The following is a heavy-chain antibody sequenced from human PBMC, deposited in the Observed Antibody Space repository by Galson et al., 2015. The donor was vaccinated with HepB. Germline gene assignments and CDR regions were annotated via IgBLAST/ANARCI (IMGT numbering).Heavy chain of an antibody. CDR3: VRDGAVVGGGDWFDA. J-gene: IGHJ5*02. V-gene: IGHV3-7*01. CDR1: GFTFSGFW. Sequence: SLRLSCAASGFTFSGFWMSWVRQAPGKGLQWVANINEDGSEKFYVDSVKGRFIISRDNAKTSLWLQMNSLRADDTAVYYCVRDGAVVGGGDWFDAWGQGTLVTVSS. D-gene: IGHD2-2*01. CDR2: INEDGSEK.